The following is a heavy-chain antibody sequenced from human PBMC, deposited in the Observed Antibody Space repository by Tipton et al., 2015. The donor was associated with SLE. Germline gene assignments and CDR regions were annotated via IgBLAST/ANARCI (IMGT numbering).Heavy chain of an antibody. D-gene: IGHD6-13*01. J-gene: IGHJ6*03. V-gene: IGHV4-59*01. CDR3: ARGGSSSPAPYYYYYMDV. Sequence: TLSLTCTVSGGSISSYYWSWIRQPPGKGLEWIGYIYYSGSTNYNPSPKSRVTISVDTSKNQFSLKLSSVTAADTAVYYCARGGSSSPAPYYYYYMDVWGKGTTVTVSS. CDR1: GGSISSYY. CDR2: IYYSGST.